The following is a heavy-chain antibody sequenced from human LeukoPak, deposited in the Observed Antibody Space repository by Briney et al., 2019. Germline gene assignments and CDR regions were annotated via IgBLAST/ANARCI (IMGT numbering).Heavy chain of an antibody. CDR3: VRGTGY. J-gene: IGHJ4*02. V-gene: IGHV3-64D*06. CDR2: ISSNGDNT. Sequence: RGSLRLSCSVSGFTFSTYVMHWVRLAPGKGLEYVSAISSNGDNTYYADSVKGRFTISRDNSKNTLYLQMSSLRADDTAVYYCVRGTGYWGQGTLVTVSS. CDR1: GFTFSTYV.